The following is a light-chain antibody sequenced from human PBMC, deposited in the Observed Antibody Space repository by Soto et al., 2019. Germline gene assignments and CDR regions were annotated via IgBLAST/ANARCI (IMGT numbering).Light chain of an antibody. J-gene: IGKJ1*01. V-gene: IGKV3-20*01. Sequence: IEMTQSPATLSVSPGESSSLSCRASQSVTSNYLAWFQQKPGQAPRLLIYGASNRATGIPDMFSGSGSGTDFTLTISRLEPEDFAVYYCQQYGSSPRTFGQGTKVDIK. CDR2: GAS. CDR1: QSVTSNY. CDR3: QQYGSSPRT.